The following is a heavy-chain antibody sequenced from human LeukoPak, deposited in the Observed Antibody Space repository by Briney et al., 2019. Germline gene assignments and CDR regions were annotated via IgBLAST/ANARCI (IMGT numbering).Heavy chain of an antibody. Sequence: SETLSLTCTVSGGSISSYYWSWIRQPPGKGLQWIGYIHYSGSTNYNPSLKSRLTISVDTSKNQFSLKLTSMTAADTAVYYCARTTEGGYTHDYFYYYYMDVWGKGTTVTISS. CDR3: ARTTEGGYTHDYFYYYYMDV. CDR1: GGSISSYY. CDR2: IHYSGST. D-gene: IGHD5-18*01. J-gene: IGHJ6*03. V-gene: IGHV4-59*01.